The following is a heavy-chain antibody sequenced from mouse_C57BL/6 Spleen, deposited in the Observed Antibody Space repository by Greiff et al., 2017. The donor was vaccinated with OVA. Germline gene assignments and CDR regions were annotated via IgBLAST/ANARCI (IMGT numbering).Heavy chain of an antibody. CDR2: IYPSDSET. V-gene: IGHV1-61*01. CDR1: GYTFTSYW. J-gene: IGHJ2*01. D-gene: IGHD2-4*01. Sequence: QVQLQQPGAELVRPGSSVKLSCKASGYTFTSYWMDWVKQRPGQGLEWIGNIYPSDSETPYNQKFKDKATLTVDKSSSTAYMQLSSLTSEDSAVYYCARNDYDEGYWGQGTTLTVSS. CDR3: ARNDYDEGY.